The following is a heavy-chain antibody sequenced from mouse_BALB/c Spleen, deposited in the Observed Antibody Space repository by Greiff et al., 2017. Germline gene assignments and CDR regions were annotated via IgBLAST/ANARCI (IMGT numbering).Heavy chain of an antibody. J-gene: IGHJ4*01. CDR1: GFSLTGYG. V-gene: IGHV2-6-7*01. Sequence: VQLVESGPGLVAPSQSLSITCTVSGFSLTGYGVNWVRQPPGKGLEWLGMIWGDGSTDYNSALKSRLSISKDNSKSQVFLKMNSLQTDDTARYYCARDTLYGNYAMDYWGQGTSVTVSS. D-gene: IGHD2-1*01. CDR2: IWGDGST. CDR3: ARDTLYGNYAMDY.